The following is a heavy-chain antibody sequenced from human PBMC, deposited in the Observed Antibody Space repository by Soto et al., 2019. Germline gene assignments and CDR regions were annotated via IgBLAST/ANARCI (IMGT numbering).Heavy chain of an antibody. CDR2: MNPNSGNT. V-gene: IGHV1-8*01. Sequence: ASVKVSCKASGYTFTTYDINWVRQAPGQGLEWMGWMNPNSGNTGYAQKFQGRVTMTSNTSISTAYMELSSLTSEDTAIYFCARHYCSNISCYTDWFDPWGQGTLVTVSS. CDR3: ARHYCSNISCYTDWFDP. J-gene: IGHJ5*02. CDR1: GYTFTTYD. D-gene: IGHD2-2*02.